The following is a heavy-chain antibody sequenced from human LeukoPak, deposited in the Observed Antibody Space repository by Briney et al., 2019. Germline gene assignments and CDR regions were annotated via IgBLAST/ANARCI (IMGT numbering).Heavy chain of an antibody. D-gene: IGHD3-10*01. J-gene: IGHJ4*02. CDR3: AKDARVGEYYGSGTYFDC. CDR2: ISGSGGST. V-gene: IGHV3-23*01. CDR1: EFTFSNCA. Sequence: AGGSLRLSCAASEFTFSNCAISWVRQAPGKGLKWVSLISGSGGSTYYADSVKGRFTISRDNSKNTLYLQMDSLRAEDTAVYYCAKDARVGEYYGSGTYFDCWGQGTLVTVSS.